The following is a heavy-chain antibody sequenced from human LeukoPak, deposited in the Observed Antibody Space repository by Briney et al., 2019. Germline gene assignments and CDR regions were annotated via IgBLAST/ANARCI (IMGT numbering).Heavy chain of an antibody. CDR1: DSSFRSHD. D-gene: IGHD3-10*01. CDR3: AKGPNFGSWRAVDY. CDR2: IAADGAS. Sequence: GGSLTLSCAASDSSFRSHDMSWVRQTLERGLEWVSSIAADGASWYADSVRGRFTISRDRSQNILYLQMNSLRADDTTIYYCAKGPNFGSWRAVDYWGQGSLVTVSS. V-gene: IGHV3-23*01. J-gene: IGHJ4*02.